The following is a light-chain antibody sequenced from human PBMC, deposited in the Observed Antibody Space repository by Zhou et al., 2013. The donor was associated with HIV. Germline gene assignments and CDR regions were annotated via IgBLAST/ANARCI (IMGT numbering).Light chain of an antibody. CDR3: QQYDNWPLFT. CDR2: DVS. Sequence: EIVLTQSPGTVSLSPGERVILSCRASQTVNYNYLAWYQQKFGQAPRLLIYDVSSRATGIPDRFSGSGSGTDFNLTISRLEPEDFAVYYCQQYDNWPLFTFGPGTKVDIK. V-gene: IGKV3-20*01. J-gene: IGKJ3*01. CDR1: QTVNYNY.